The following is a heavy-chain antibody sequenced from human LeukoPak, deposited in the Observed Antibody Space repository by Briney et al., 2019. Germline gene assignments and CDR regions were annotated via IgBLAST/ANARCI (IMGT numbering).Heavy chain of an antibody. CDR1: GFTFSSYG. V-gene: IGHV3-33*01. CDR3: ARAVAATYFDY. Sequence: GRSLRLSCAASGFTFSSYGMHWVRQAPGKGLEWVAVIWYDGSNKYYADSVKGRFTISRDNSKNTLYLQMNSLRAEDTAIYYCARAVAATYFDYWGQGTLVTVSS. D-gene: IGHD6-19*01. CDR2: IWYDGSNK. J-gene: IGHJ4*02.